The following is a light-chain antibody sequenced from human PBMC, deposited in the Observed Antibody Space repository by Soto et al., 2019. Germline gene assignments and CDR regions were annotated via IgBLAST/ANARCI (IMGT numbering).Light chain of an antibody. Sequence: EIVMTQSPGTLALSPGERAALSCRASQSVNNNYLTWYQQKRGQAPRLLIHGASSRATGSPDRFSGSGSGTDFTLTISRLEPEDFAVYYCQQYGSSPFTFGPGTRVGIK. CDR3: QQYGSSPFT. CDR2: GAS. J-gene: IGKJ3*01. CDR1: QSVNNNY. V-gene: IGKV3-20*01.